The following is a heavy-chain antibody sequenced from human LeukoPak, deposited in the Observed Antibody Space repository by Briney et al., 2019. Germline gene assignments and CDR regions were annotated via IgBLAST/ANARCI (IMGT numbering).Heavy chain of an antibody. CDR3: ARHDRYDFWRGSQLYYYYCMDV. J-gene: IGHJ6*03. Sequence: ASVKVSCKASGYTFTSYDINWVRQATGQGLEWMGWMNPNSGNTGYAQKFQGRVTMTRNTSISTAYMELSSLRSEDTAVYYCARHDRYDFWRGSQLYYYYCMDVWGKGTTVTVSS. CDR2: MNPNSGNT. V-gene: IGHV1-8*01. CDR1: GYTFTSYD. D-gene: IGHD3-3*01.